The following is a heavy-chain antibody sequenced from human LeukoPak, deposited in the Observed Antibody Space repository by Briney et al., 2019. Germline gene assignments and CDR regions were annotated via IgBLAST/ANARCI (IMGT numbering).Heavy chain of an antibody. J-gene: IGHJ4*02. D-gene: IGHD5-12*01. CDR3: AREDAYSGYDSLGFDY. Sequence: SESLSLTCAVYGGSFSGYYWSWIRQPPGKGLEWIGEINHSGSTNYNPSLKSRVTISVDTSKNQFSLKLSSVTAADTAVYYCAREDAYSGYDSLGFDYWGQGTLVTVSS. CDR2: INHSGST. CDR1: GGSFSGYY. V-gene: IGHV4-34*01.